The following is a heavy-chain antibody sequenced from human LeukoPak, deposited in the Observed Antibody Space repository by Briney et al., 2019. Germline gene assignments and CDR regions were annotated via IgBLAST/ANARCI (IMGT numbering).Heavy chain of an antibody. CDR2: IYYSGST. CDR3: ARDRSGWYYTRGDY. CDR1: GGSISSSSYY. D-gene: IGHD6-19*01. J-gene: IGHJ4*02. V-gene: IGHV4-39*07. Sequence: SETLSLTCTVSGGSISSSSYYWGWIRQPPGKGLEWIGSIYYSGSTYYNPSLKSRVTISVDTSKNQFSLKLSSVTAADTAVYYCARDRSGWYYTRGDYWGQGTLVTVSS.